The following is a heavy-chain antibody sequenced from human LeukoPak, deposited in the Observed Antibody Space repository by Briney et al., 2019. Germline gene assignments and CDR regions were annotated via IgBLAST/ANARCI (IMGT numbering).Heavy chain of an antibody. V-gene: IGHV3-74*01. D-gene: IGHD1-26*01. Sequence: GGSLRLSCAASGFTFSSYWLRWFRQAPGKGLVWVSRINSDGSSTSYADCVKGRFTISSDNAMNMLYLQMNSLRAEDTAVYYCARDGGWEIPFDYWGQGTLVTVSS. CDR2: INSDGSST. CDR3: ARDGGWEIPFDY. J-gene: IGHJ4*02. CDR1: GFTFSSYW.